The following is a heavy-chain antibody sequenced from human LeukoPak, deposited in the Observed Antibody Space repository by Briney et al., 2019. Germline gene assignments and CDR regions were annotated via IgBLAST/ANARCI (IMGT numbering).Heavy chain of an antibody. V-gene: IGHV4-59*01. CDR3: ARASRFLEWLLLGQGIDY. CDR1: GGSISSYY. D-gene: IGHD3-3*01. CDR2: IYYSGST. J-gene: IGHJ4*02. Sequence: PSETLSLTCTVSGGSISSYYWSWIRQPPGKGLEWIGYIYYSGSTNYNPSLKSRVTISVDTSKNQFSLKLSSVTTADTAVYYCARASRFLEWLLLGQGIDYWGQGTLVTVSS.